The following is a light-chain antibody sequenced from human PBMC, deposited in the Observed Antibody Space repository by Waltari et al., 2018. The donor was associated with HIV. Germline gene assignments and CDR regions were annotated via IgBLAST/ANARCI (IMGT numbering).Light chain of an antibody. Sequence: NFILPQPHSVSESPGKTVLISCPGSRGSIAGNYVHLLQQRLGSAPPTVIYEDNQRPSGVLDRCSGCIDTSSNSASLTIYGLKTDDEADYYCQSYDSNNQGVIGGGTKLTVL. J-gene: IGLJ3*02. CDR1: RGSIAGNY. CDR3: QSYDSNNQGV. V-gene: IGLV6-57*02. CDR2: EDN.